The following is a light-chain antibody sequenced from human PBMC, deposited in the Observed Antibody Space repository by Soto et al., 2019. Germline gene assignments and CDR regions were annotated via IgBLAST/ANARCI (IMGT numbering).Light chain of an antibody. Sequence: QSALTPPASVSGSPGQSITISCTGPSSDVGSYNLVSWYQQHPGKAPKLMIYEVSKRPSGVSNRFSGSKSGNTASLTISGLQAEDEADYYCCSYAGSSTWVFGGGTKLTVL. V-gene: IGLV2-23*02. CDR3: CSYAGSSTWV. CDR2: EVS. J-gene: IGLJ3*02. CDR1: SSDVGSYNL.